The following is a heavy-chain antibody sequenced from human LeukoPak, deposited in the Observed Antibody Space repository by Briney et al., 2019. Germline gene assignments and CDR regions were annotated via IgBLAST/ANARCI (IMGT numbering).Heavy chain of an antibody. D-gene: IGHD3-16*01. CDR2: IYTSGGT. V-gene: IGHV4-4*07. J-gene: IGHJ6*03. Sequence: PSETLSLTCTVSGGSISSYYWGWIRPPAGKGLEWIGRIYTSGGTNYNPSLKSRVTISVDKSRKQFSLQLSSVTAADTAVYYCARDLGGYSYYYMDVWGKGTTVTVSS. CDR1: GGSISSYY. CDR3: ARDLGGYSYYYMDV.